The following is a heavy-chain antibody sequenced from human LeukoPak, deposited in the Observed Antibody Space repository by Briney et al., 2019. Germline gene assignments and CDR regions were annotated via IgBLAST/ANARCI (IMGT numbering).Heavy chain of an antibody. CDR3: ARGPYSSSSYYYYYYMDV. V-gene: IGHV3-21*01. CDR1: GFTFSSYS. CDR2: ISSSSSYI. D-gene: IGHD6-6*01. Sequence: PGGSLRLSCAASGFTFSSYSMNWVRQAPGKGLEWVSSISSSSSYIYYADSVKGRFTISRDNAKNSLYLQMNSLRAEDTAVYYCARGPYSSSSYYYYYYMDVWGKGTTVTVSS. J-gene: IGHJ6*03.